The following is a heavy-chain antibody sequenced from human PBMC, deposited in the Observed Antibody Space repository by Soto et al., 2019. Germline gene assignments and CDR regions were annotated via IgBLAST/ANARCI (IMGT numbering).Heavy chain of an antibody. CDR1: GFTFSSYG. Sequence: QVQLVESGGGVVQPGRSLRLSCAASGFTFSSYGMHWVRQAPGKGLEWVAVIWYDGSNKYYADSVKGRFTISRDNSKNALYLQMNSLRAEDTAVYYCARGTGLVGAHSLYFDYWGQGTLVTVSS. D-gene: IGHD1-26*01. V-gene: IGHV3-33*01. J-gene: IGHJ4*02. CDR2: IWYDGSNK. CDR3: ARGTGLVGAHSLYFDY.